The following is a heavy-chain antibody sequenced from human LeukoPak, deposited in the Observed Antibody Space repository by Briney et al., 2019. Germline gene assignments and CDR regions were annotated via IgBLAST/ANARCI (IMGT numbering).Heavy chain of an antibody. D-gene: IGHD6-13*01. CDR3: AKLPRVAAAGIVTDY. V-gene: IGHV4-4*07. J-gene: IGHJ4*02. CDR2: IYTSGST. Sequence: SETLSLTCTVSGGSISSYYWSWIRQLAGKGLEWIGRIYTSGSTHYNPSLKSRVTISVDTSKNQFSLKLSSVTAADTAVYYCAKLPRVAAAGIVTDYWGQGTLVTVSS. CDR1: GGSISSYY.